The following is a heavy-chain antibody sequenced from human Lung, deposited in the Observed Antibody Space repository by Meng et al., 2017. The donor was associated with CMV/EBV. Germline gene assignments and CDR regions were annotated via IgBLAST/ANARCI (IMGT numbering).Heavy chain of an antibody. V-gene: IGHV1-46*01. D-gene: IGHD1-14*01. Sequence: SCKASGYSFTSYYIHWVRQAPGQGLDWMGIINPSAGSTTYAQKFQGRVTMTRDTSTATVYMELSSLRSDDTAVHYCARGPDLNWFDPWGQGTLVTVSS. CDR3: ARGPDLNWFDP. CDR1: GYSFTSYY. J-gene: IGHJ5*02. CDR2: INPSAGST.